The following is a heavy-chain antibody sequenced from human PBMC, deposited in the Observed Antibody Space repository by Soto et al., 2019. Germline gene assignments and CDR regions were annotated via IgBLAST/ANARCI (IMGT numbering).Heavy chain of an antibody. CDR2: IYSSGST. V-gene: IGHV4-39*07. J-gene: IGHJ6*02. Sequence: PSETLSLTCTVSGGSSSSTSYYWGWIRQPPGKGLEWIGSIYSSGSTNYNPSLKSRVTISVDTSKNQFSLKLSSVTAADTAVYYCARYTYYYGMDVWGQGTTVTVSS. CDR1: GGSSSSTSYY. CDR3: ARYTYYYGMDV.